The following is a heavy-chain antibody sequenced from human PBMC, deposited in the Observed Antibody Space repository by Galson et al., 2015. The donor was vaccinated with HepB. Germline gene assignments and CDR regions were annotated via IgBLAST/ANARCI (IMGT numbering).Heavy chain of an antibody. D-gene: IGHD2-2*02. CDR3: ARRRYCSSAACYKNAFDI. V-gene: IGHV2-5*01. Sequence: PALVKPTQTLTLTCTFSGFSLSTGGVAVGWIRQPPGKALEWLAMIYWNGDKYYSPFLKSRLTTTEDTSTKQVVLTMTNMDPADTGTYCCARRRYCSSAACYKNAFDIWGQGTMVTVSS. CDR2: IYWNGDK. CDR1: GFSLSTGGVA. J-gene: IGHJ3*02.